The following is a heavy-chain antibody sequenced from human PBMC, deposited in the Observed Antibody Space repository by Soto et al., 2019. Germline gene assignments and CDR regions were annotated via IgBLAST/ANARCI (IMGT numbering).Heavy chain of an antibody. D-gene: IGHD6-19*01. J-gene: IGHJ4*02. Sequence: PGGSLRLSCAASGFTFSSYGMHWVRQAPGKGLEWVAVISYDGSNKYYADSVKGRFTISRDNSKNTLYLQMNSLRAEDTAVYYCAKDRTPLYSSDCVDYWGKGALVTVS. CDR3: AKDRTPLYSSDCVDY. CDR1: GFTFSSYG. V-gene: IGHV3-30*18. CDR2: ISYDGSNK.